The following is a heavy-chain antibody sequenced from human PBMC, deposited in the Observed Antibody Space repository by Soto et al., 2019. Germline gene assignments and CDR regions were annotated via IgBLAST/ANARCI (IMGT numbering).Heavy chain of an antibody. D-gene: IGHD2-15*01. J-gene: IGHJ6*02. CDR3: VRQGRWTGFMDV. CDR1: GGSISSSSYY. CDR2: IYHSGST. Sequence: QLQLQESGPGLVKPSETLSLTCTVSGGSISSSSYYWGWICQPPGKGLEWIGSIYHSGSTYYNPSLKSRVTISVETSKDHFSLKVSSVTAADTAVYYCVRQGRWTGFMDVWGQGTTVTV. V-gene: IGHV4-39*01.